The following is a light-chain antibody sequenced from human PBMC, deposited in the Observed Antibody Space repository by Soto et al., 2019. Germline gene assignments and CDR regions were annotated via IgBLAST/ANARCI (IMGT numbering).Light chain of an antibody. CDR1: QSVSSSY. V-gene: IGKV3-20*01. CDR2: GAS. CDR3: QQYGSSPYT. J-gene: IGKJ2*01. Sequence: EIVLTQSQCTLSLSPGERAILSCRASQSVSSSYLAWYQQKPGQAPRLLIYGASSRATGIPDRFSGSGSGTDLTLTISRLEPEDFAVYYGQQYGSSPYTFGQGTKLEIK.